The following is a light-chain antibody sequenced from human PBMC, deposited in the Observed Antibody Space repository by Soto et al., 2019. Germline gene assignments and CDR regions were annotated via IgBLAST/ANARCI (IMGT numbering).Light chain of an antibody. V-gene: IGKV1-33*01. J-gene: IGKJ5*01. Sequence: DIQMPQSPSALSASVGDRVTITCQASQDISDVLNWYQQQPGKAPKVLIYDASKLQTGVPSRFSGRGSGKDFTFTISSLQPDDSGTYYCQQFYDLPITVGQGTRLEIK. CDR2: DAS. CDR1: QDISDV. CDR3: QQFYDLPIT.